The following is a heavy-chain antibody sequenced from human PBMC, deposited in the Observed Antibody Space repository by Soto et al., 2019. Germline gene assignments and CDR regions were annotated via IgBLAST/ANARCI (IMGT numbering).Heavy chain of an antibody. J-gene: IGHJ6*02. Sequence: QVQLVQSGAEVKKPESSVKVSCKASGGTFSNFAISWVRQAPGRGLEWMGGIVPILGTATYAQKFQGRVTITADESTNTGNIELSSLRSEDTAVYYCARSLLRNFDWLIQFYYFGMDVWGQGTTVTVSS. CDR2: IVPILGTA. D-gene: IGHD3-9*01. CDR1: GGTFSNFA. CDR3: ARSLLRNFDWLIQFYYFGMDV. V-gene: IGHV1-69*01.